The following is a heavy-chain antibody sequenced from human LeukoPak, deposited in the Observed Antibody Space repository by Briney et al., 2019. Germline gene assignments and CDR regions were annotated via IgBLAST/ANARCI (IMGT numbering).Heavy chain of an antibody. CDR3: ARAPWDSSGYYGEDY. J-gene: IGHJ4*02. CDR1: GYTFTSYD. Sequence: ASVKVSFKASGYTFTSYDINWVRQATGQGLEWMGWMNPNSGNTGYAQKFQGRVTMTRNTSISTAYMELSSLRSEDTAVYYCARAPWDSSGYYGEDYWGQGTLVTVSS. D-gene: IGHD3-22*01. CDR2: MNPNSGNT. V-gene: IGHV1-8*01.